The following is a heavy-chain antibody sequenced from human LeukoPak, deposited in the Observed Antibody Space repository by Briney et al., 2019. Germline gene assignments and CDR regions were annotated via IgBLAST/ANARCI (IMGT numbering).Heavy chain of an antibody. V-gene: IGHV1-2*06. CDR2: INPNSGGT. CDR3: ARVPYYDFWSGYPNFDY. J-gene: IGHJ4*02. CDR1: GYTFTGYY. Sequence: ASVKVSCKASGYTFTGYYMHWVRQARGQGLEWMGRINPNSGGTNYAQKFQGRVTMTRDTSISTAYMELSRLRSDDTAVSYCARVPYYDFWSGYPNFDYWGQGILVTVSS. D-gene: IGHD3-3*01.